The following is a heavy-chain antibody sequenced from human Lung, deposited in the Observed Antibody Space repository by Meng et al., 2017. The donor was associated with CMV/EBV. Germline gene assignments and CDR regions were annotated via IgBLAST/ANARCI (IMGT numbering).Heavy chain of an antibody. D-gene: IGHD3-10*01. J-gene: IGHJ4*02. CDR2: IKGKTDGETT. CDR3: STRRKFRGVDHFDY. V-gene: IGHV3-15*01. CDR1: GLTFSDAW. Sequence: SXAASGLTFSDAWMTWVRQAPGKGLEWVGRIKGKTDGETTDYAAPVKGRFTISRDDSKDMVYLQMNSLKTEDTAVYYCSTRRKFRGVDHFDYWGQGTLVTVSS.